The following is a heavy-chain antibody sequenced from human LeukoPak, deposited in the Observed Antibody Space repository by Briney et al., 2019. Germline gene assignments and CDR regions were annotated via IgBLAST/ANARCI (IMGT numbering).Heavy chain of an antibody. CDR2: INSDGSST. V-gene: IGHV3-74*01. Sequence: GGSLRLSCAASGFTFSSYWMHWVRQAPGKGLVWVSRINSDGSSTSYADSVKGRFTISRDNAKNTLYLQMNSPRAEDTAVYYCARQYYDFWSGPRDFDYWGQGTLVTVSS. CDR1: GFTFSSYW. CDR3: ARQYYDFWSGPRDFDY. D-gene: IGHD3-3*01. J-gene: IGHJ4*02.